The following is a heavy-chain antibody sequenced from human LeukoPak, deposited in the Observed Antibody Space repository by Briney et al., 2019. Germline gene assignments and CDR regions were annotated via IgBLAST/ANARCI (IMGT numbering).Heavy chain of an antibody. CDR3: ARGDIAVAGYRWYFDL. J-gene: IGHJ2*01. CDR2: ISQSGST. Sequence: SETLSLTCAVYGGSFSGYYWSWIRQPPGKGLEWIGEISQSGSTNYNPSLKSRVTISVDTSKNQFSLRLSSVTAADTAVCYCARGDIAVAGYRWYFDLWGRGTLVTVSS. V-gene: IGHV4-34*01. D-gene: IGHD6-19*01. CDR1: GGSFSGYY.